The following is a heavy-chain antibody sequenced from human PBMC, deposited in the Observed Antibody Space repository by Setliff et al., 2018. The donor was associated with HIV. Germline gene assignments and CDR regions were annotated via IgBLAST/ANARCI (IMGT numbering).Heavy chain of an antibody. Sequence: LSLTCTVSGGSISSSSYYWDWIRQPPGKSLEWVGSIFYTGSTNYRPSLESRVIVSLETSKNQFSLKLSSVTAADTAVYYCARRGGAIGYDRTRRPSFNAFDIWGQGTMVTVSS. J-gene: IGHJ3*02. CDR3: ARRGGAIGYDRTRRPSFNAFDI. D-gene: IGHD3-22*01. CDR2: IFYTGST. V-gene: IGHV4-39*07. CDR1: GGSISSSSYY.